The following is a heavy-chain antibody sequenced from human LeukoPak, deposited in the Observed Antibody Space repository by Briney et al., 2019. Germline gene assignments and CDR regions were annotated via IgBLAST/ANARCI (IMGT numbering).Heavy chain of an antibody. J-gene: IGHJ4*02. CDR1: GYSITSGYN. CDR3: VRYCSSTTCYTRAVDY. CDR2: IYHSGSA. Sequence: PSETLSLTCAVSGYSITSGYNWAWIRHPPRKVLEWIGSIYHSGSAYYNPSLTSRVTISVDTSKNQFSLKLSSVTAADTAVYYCVRYCSSTTCYTRAVDYWGQGTLVTVSS. D-gene: IGHD2-2*02. V-gene: IGHV4-38-2*01.